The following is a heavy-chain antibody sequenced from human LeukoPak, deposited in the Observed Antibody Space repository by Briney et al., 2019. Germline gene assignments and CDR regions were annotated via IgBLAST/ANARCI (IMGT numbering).Heavy chain of an antibody. V-gene: IGHV4-61*02. CDR2: IYTSGST. J-gene: IGHJ4*02. Sequence: SETLSLTCAVSGGSISSGGYSWSWIRQPAGKGLEWIGRIYTSGSTNYNPSLKSRVTMSVDTSKNQFSLKLSSVTAADTAVYYCAREVITAATTFDYWGQGTLVTVSS. CDR3: AREVITAATTFDY. CDR1: GGSISSGGYS. D-gene: IGHD2-15*01.